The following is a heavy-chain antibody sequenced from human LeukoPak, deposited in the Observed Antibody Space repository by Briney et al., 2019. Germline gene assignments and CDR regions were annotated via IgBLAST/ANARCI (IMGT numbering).Heavy chain of an antibody. D-gene: IGHD2-15*01. V-gene: IGHV4-31*03. CDR3: ARGAPDCSGGSCYAHWFDP. Sequence: SETLSLTCTVSGGSISSGGYYWSWIRQHPGKGLEWTGYIYYSRGTYYNPSLKSRVTISVDTSKNQFSLKLSSVTAADTAVYYFARGAPDCSGGSCYAHWFDPWGQGTLVTVSS. CDR1: GGSISSGGYY. J-gene: IGHJ5*02. CDR2: IYYSRGT.